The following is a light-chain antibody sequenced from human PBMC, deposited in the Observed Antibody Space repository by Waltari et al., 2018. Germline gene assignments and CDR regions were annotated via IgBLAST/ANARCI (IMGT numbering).Light chain of an antibody. V-gene: IGLV3-1*01. CDR2: QDV. CDR3: QAWDSGVAGV. CDR1: ELEKKY. Sequence: SYDLIQSPSVSVSQGQTATITCSGDELEKKYVCWYQQKPGQSPVLVIYQDVRRPSEIPQRFSGFNSGKTATLTISGTQPMDEADDYCQAWDSGVAGVFGTGTKVTVL. J-gene: IGLJ1*01.